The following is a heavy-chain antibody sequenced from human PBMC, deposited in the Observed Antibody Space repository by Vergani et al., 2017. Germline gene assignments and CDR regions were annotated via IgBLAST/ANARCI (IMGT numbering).Heavy chain of an antibody. V-gene: IGHV3-11*01. CDR1: GFTFSDYY. CDR3: ARDRNWNLYYFDY. CDR2: ISSSGSTI. Sequence: QVQLVESGGGFVKPGGPLTLSCAASGFTFSDYYMSWIRQAPGKGLEWVSYISSSGSTIYYADSVKGRFTISRDNDKNSLYLQMNSLRAEDTAVYYCARDRNWNLYYFDYWGQGTLVTVSS. D-gene: IGHD1-1*01. J-gene: IGHJ4*02.